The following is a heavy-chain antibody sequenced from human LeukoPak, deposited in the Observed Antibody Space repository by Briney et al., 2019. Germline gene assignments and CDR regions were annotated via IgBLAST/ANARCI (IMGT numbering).Heavy chain of an antibody. J-gene: IGHJ5*02. Sequence: GGSLRLSCAASGFTFSSYSMNWVRQAPGKGLEWVSSISSSSSYIYYADSVKGRFTISRDNAKNSLYLQMNSLGAEDTAVYYCAGGAVRGVISVWFDPWGQGTLVTVSS. CDR1: GFTFSSYS. CDR2: ISSSSSYI. D-gene: IGHD3-10*01. V-gene: IGHV3-21*01. CDR3: AGGAVRGVISVWFDP.